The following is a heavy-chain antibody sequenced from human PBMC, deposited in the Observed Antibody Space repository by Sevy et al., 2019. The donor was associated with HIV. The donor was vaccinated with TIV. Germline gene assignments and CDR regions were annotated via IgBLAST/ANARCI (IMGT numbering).Heavy chain of an antibody. D-gene: IGHD3-10*01. CDR2: ISWTSGNI. CDR3: DKDMGIGGFAVSYCYGVDV. Sequence: GGSLRLSCVGSGFKYEDYAMHWVRQVPGKGLEWVSGISWTSGNIGYADSVKGRFTISRDNAKKSLDLQMNSLRVEDTALYYCDKDMGIGGFAVSYCYGVDVWGQGTMVTVSS. V-gene: IGHV3-9*01. J-gene: IGHJ6*02. CDR1: GFKYEDYA.